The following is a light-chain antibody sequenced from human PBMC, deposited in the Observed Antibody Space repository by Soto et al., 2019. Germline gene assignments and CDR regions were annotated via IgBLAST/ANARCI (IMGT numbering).Light chain of an antibody. CDR1: RNSVGSYNL. CDR2: EGN. Sequence: QSALTQPASVSGSPGQSITISCTGSRNSVGSYNLVSWYQQHPGKAPKLMIYEGNKRPSRVSNRFSGSKSGNTASLTISGLQAEDEADYYCCSYADSSTPYVFGTGTQLTVL. CDR3: CSYADSSTPYV. V-gene: IGLV2-23*01. J-gene: IGLJ1*01.